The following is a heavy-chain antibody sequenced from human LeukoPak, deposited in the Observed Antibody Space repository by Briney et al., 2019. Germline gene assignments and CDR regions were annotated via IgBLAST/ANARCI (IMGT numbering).Heavy chain of an antibody. CDR1: GFSISDNA. D-gene: IGHD5-12*01. CDR3: AKWGYSNFAN. J-gene: IGHJ4*02. V-gene: IGHV3-48*01. Sequence: PGGSLRLSCAASGFSISDNAMNWVRQAPGKGLEWVSYISSSSDTIYYADSVKGRFTISRDNGKNSVYLQMNSLRAEDTAVYYCAKWGYSNFANWGQGTLVTVSS. CDR2: ISSSSDTI.